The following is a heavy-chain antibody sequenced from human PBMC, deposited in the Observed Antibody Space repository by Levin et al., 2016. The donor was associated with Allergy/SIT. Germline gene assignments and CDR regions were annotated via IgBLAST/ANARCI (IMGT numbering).Heavy chain of an antibody. D-gene: IGHD1-26*01. CDR1: GFTFSSYG. Sequence: GGSLRLSCAASGFTFSSYGMHWVRQAPGKGLEWVAVISYDGSNKYYADSVKGRFTISRDNSKNTLYLQMNSLRAEDTAVYYCAKSREGWVGATKYFDYWGQGTLVTVSS. CDR3: AKSREGWVGATKYFDY. CDR2: ISYDGSNK. J-gene: IGHJ4*02. V-gene: IGHV3-30*18.